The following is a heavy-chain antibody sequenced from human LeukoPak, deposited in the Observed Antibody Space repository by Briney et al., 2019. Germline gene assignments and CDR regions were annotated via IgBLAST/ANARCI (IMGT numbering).Heavy chain of an antibody. CDR3: ASPPKWISGSAPLGY. V-gene: IGHV1-46*01. Sequence: ASVKVSCKASGDTFSNYYMHWVRQSPGQGLDWMGIINPSGGGTAYAQNFQGRVTMTRDMSTSTVYLELSSLRSEDTAVYYCASPPKWISGSAPLGYWGQGTLVTVAS. CDR1: GDTFSNYY. CDR2: INPSGGGT. D-gene: IGHD3-22*01. J-gene: IGHJ4*02.